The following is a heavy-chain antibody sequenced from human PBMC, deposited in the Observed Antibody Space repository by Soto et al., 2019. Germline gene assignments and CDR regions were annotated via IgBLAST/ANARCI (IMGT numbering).Heavy chain of an antibody. CDR3: ARGDDWGDWGYLDA. CDR1: GYSFTSFG. CDR2: ISTKLGNT. Sequence: VQLVQSGGEVKKPGSSVKVSCKASGYSFTSFGITWVRQAPGQGLEWLAWISTKLGNTNYAPKFQGSISLAKVTSTSTAHMEVRSLRSADMDLYYTARGDDWGDWGYLDAWGQGTLVTVSS. J-gene: IGHJ5*02. D-gene: IGHD2-21*02. V-gene: IGHV1-18*03.